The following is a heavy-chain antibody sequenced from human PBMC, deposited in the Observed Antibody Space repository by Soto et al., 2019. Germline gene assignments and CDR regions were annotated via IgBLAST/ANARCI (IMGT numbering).Heavy chain of an antibody. J-gene: IGHJ6*02. CDR1: GFTVSSNY. Sequence: EVQLVESGGGLIQPGGSLRLSCAASGFTVSSNYMSWVRQAPGKGLELVSVIYSGGSTYYADSVKGRFTISRDNSKNPLYLQMNSLRAEDTAVYYCARVGRYNYGMDVWGQGTTVTVSS. CDR3: ARVGRYNYGMDV. V-gene: IGHV3-53*01. CDR2: IYSGGST.